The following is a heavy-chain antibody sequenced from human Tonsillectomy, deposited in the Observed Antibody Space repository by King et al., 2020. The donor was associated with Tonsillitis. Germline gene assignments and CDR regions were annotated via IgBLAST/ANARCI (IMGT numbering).Heavy chain of an antibody. Sequence: VQLVESGGGLVQPGGSLRLSCAASGFTFGNYAITWVRQAPGKGREWVSRISSGGTTHYADSVKGRFTISRDNSQNTLSLQMNSPRAEDTAVYFCAKDPTYSSSLLYFDYWGQGTLVTVSS. J-gene: IGHJ4*02. CDR1: GFTFGNYA. V-gene: IGHV3-23*04. D-gene: IGHD6-13*01. CDR2: ISSGGTT. CDR3: AKDPTYSSSLLYFDY.